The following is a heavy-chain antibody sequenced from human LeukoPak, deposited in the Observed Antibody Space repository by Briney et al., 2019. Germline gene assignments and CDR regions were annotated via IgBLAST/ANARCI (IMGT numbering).Heavy chain of an antibody. V-gene: IGHV3-23*01. CDR2: ISGSGGNT. J-gene: IGHJ4*02. D-gene: IGHD6-13*01. CDR1: GFTFNNYA. CDR3: AKDLGSSWSLGYFDY. Sequence: GGSLRLSCAASGFTFNNYAMSWVRQAPGKGLEWVSAISGSGGNTHYADSVKGQFTISRDNSKNTLYLQMNGLRAEDTAVYYCAKDLGSSWSLGYFDYWGQGTLVTVSS.